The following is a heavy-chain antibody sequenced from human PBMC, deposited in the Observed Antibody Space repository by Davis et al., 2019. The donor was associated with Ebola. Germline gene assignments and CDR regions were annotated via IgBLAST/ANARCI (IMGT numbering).Heavy chain of an antibody. Sequence: PGGSLRLSCVASGFTFSNHAMHWVRQAPGKGLERVAGTSHNERERFYVESVQGRFTISRDNSENVLYLQMDSLRPDDTAIYFCARALHDEGLDYWGQGTTVTVSS. J-gene: IGHJ4*02. CDR2: TSHNERER. V-gene: IGHV3-30*04. CDR1: GFTFSNHA. CDR3: ARALHDEGLDY. D-gene: IGHD1-1*01.